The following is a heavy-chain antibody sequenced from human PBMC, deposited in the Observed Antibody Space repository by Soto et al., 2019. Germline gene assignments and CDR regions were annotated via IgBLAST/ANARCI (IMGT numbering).Heavy chain of an antibody. Sequence: SETLSLTCTVSGGSISSSGYYWSWIRQHPGKGLGWIGYIHYSGSTYYNLSLKSRVTISVDTSKNQFSLKLNSVTAADTAVYYCARDRGYSSGPHVIFDYWGQGTLVTVSS. V-gene: IGHV4-31*03. J-gene: IGHJ4*02. D-gene: IGHD5-18*01. CDR3: ARDRGYSSGPHVIFDY. CDR1: GGSISSSGYY. CDR2: IHYSGST.